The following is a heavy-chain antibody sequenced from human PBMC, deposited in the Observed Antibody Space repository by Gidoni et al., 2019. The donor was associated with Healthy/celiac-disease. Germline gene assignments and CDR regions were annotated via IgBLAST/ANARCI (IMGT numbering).Heavy chain of an antibody. J-gene: IGHJ6*03. D-gene: IGHD4-17*01. CDR2: INHSGST. Sequence: DGLEWIGEINHSGSTNYNPSLKSRVTISVDTSKNQFSLKLSSVTAADTAVYYCARAFVTDYGDMDTIYYYYYMDVWGKGTTVTVSS. V-gene: IGHV4-34*01. CDR3: ARAFVTDYGDMDTIYYYYYMDV.